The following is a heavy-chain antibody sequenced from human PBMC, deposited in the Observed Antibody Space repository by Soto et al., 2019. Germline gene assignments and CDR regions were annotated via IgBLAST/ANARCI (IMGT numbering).Heavy chain of an antibody. V-gene: IGHV4-34*01. Sequence: QVQLQQWGAGLLKPSETLSLTCAVYGGSFSGYYWSWIRQPPGKGLEWIGEINHSGSTNYNPSLKRRVTISVDTSKNQFSLKLSSVTAADTAVYYCARESIDWLLYENWFDPWGQGTLVTVSS. CDR3: ARESIDWLLYENWFDP. J-gene: IGHJ5*02. D-gene: IGHD3-9*01. CDR2: INHSGST. CDR1: GGSFSGYY.